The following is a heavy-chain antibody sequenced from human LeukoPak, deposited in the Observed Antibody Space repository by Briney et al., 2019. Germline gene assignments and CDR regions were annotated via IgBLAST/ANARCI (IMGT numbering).Heavy chain of an antibody. D-gene: IGHD3-9*01. CDR1: GFTYSSYA. Sequence: GGFLRLSCAASGFTYSSYAMSWVRQAPGRGLEWVWSIRGSGESTYYTDSVKGRFTTSRDNSQNTLYMEMTSLRGEDTAVYYCAQVRADFGRYFGSWGRGTLVTVSS. V-gene: IGHV3-23*01. J-gene: IGHJ4*02. CDR2: IRGSGEST. CDR3: AQVRADFGRYFGS.